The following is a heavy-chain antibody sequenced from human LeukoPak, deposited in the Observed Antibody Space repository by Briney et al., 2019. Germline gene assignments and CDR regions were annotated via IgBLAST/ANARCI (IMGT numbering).Heavy chain of an antibody. D-gene: IGHD1-26*01. V-gene: IGHV3-74*01. J-gene: IGHJ4*01. CDR3: ATDQSIAGPTTADY. CDR1: GFTFSSDW. Sequence: GGSLRLSCAASGFTFSSDWMHWVRQVPGEGLVWVSRINSDGSSTAYADSVKGRFTISRDNAKNTLYLQMNSLRAEDTAVYFCATDQSIAGPTTADYWGQGTLVTVSS. CDR2: INSDGSST.